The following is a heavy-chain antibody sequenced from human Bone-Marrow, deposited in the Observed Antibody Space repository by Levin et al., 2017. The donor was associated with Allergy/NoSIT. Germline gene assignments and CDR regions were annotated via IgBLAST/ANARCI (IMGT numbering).Heavy chain of an antibody. CDR2: IYWDDDK. D-gene: IGHD3-10*01. V-gene: IGHV2-5*02. J-gene: IGHJ4*02. Sequence: SGPTLVKPTQTLTLTCTFSGFSFNISKVGVGWIRQPPGKALEWLAIIYWDDDKRYTPSLNSRLTISKDTTKNQVVLTMTNMDPVDTGTYYCVHSPRGAPGWGPGILVTVSS. CDR3: VHSPRGAPG. CDR1: GFSFNISKVG.